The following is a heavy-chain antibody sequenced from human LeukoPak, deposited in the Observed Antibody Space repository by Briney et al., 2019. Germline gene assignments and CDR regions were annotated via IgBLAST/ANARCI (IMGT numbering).Heavy chain of an antibody. CDR2: TYYRSKWYN. J-gene: IGHJ5*02. D-gene: IGHD1-14*01. V-gene: IGHV6-1*01. CDR3: ARVTSRLGWFDP. CDR1: GDSVSSNSAA. Sequence: SQTLSLTCAISGDSVSSNSAAWNWIRQSPSRGLEWLGRTYYRSKWYNDYAVSVKSRITINPDTSKNQFSLKLRSVTAADTAVYYCARVTSRLGWFDPWGQGTLVTVSS.